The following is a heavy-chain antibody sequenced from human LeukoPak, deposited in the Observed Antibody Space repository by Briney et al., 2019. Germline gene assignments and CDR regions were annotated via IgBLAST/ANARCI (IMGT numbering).Heavy chain of an antibody. CDR3: ARVSVTLYYFDY. Sequence: ASVKVSCTASGYTFTSYGISWVRQAPGQGLEWMGWISAYNGNTNYAQKLQGRVTMTTDTSTSTAYMELRSLRSDDTAVYYCARVSVTLYYFDYWGQGTLVTVSS. CDR2: ISAYNGNT. CDR1: GYTFTSYG. D-gene: IGHD5-18*01. V-gene: IGHV1-18*01. J-gene: IGHJ4*02.